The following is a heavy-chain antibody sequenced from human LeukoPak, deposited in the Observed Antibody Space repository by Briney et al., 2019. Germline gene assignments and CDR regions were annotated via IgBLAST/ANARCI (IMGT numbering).Heavy chain of an antibody. D-gene: IGHD1-14*01. CDR2: ISSDGSST. Sequence: GGSLRLSCAASGLTFSSYWMHWVRQAPGKGLVWVSSISSDGSSTRYADSVKGRFTISRDNAKDTLYLQMDSLRAEDTAVYYCARLPTGSPLHYWGQGTLVTVSS. V-gene: IGHV3-74*01. J-gene: IGHJ4*02. CDR1: GLTFSSYW. CDR3: ARLPTGSPLHY.